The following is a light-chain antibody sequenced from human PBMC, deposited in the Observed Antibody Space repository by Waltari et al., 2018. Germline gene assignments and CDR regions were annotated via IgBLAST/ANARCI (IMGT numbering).Light chain of an antibody. CDR1: QSVSSY. CDR2: DAS. J-gene: IGKJ4*01. V-gene: IGKV3-11*01. CDR3: QQRSNWPLT. Sequence: EIVFTQSPAPLSLSPGARATLSCRPSQSVSSYLDWYQQKPGSAPRLLIYDASNRATGIPARFSGSGSGTDFTLTISSLEPEDFAVYYCQQRSNWPLTFGGGTKVEIK.